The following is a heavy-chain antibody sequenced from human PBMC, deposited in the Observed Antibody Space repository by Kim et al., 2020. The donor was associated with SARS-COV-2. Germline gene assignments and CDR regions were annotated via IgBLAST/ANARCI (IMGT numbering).Heavy chain of an antibody. V-gene: IGHV3-30-3*01. CDR1: GLSFDSSA. J-gene: IGHJ6*02. CDR3: ARGNYYESVSLSDYYNGMDV. CDR2: ISYDGRNK. Sequence: GGSLRLSCVASGLSFDSSAMNWVRQAPGKGLECVAVISYDGRNKEYADSVKGRFSVSRDNSKSTLYLQMSSLRVEDTAVYYCARGNYYESVSLSDYYNGMDVWGQGTTVTVSS. D-gene: IGHD3-10*01.